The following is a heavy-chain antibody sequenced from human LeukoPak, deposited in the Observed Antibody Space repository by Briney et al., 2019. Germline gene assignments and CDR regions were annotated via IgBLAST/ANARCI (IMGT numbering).Heavy chain of an antibody. V-gene: IGHV3-30*18. J-gene: IGHJ4*02. D-gene: IGHD3-16*02. Sequence: GRSLRLSCAASGFTFSSYGMHWVRQAPGKGLEWVAVISYDGSNKYYADSVKGRFTISRDNSKNTLYLQMNSLRAEDTAVYYCAKTFGGVIVQYYFDYWGQGTLVTASS. CDR1: GFTFSSYG. CDR3: AKTFGGVIVQYYFDY. CDR2: ISYDGSNK.